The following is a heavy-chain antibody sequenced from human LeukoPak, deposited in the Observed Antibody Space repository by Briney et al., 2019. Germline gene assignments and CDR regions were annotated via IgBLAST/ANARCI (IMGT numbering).Heavy chain of an antibody. CDR3: AKDSKIVGATFRSYHYMDV. D-gene: IGHD1-26*01. CDR2: FSGSGGST. J-gene: IGHJ6*03. V-gene: IGHV3-23*01. Sequence: GGSLRLSCAASGFTFSSYAMSWVRQAPGKGLECISGFSGSGGSTYYADSVKGRFTISRDNSKNTLYLQMNSLRAEDTAVYYCAKDSKIVGATFRSYHYMDVWGKGTAVTVSS. CDR1: GFTFSSYA.